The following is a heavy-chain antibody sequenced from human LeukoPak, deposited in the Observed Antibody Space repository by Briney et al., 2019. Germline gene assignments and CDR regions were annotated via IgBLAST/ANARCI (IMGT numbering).Heavy chain of an antibody. CDR2: ISGSGGST. V-gene: IGHV3-23*01. D-gene: IGHD1-14*01. CDR3: AKPAKTDYADY. Sequence: GGSLRLSCAASVLTFSSYAMGWVRQAPEKGLEWVSAISGSGGSTYYADSVKGRFAISRDNSKSTLYLQMNSLRAADTALYYCAKPAKTDYADYWGQGTLVTVSS. CDR1: VLTFSSYA. J-gene: IGHJ4*02.